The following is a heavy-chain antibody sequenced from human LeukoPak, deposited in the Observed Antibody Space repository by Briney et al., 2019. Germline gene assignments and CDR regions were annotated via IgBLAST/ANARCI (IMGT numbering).Heavy chain of an antibody. Sequence: GGSLRLPCAASGFTFSSYSMNWVRQAPGKGLEWVSSISSSSSYIYYADSVKGRFTISRDNAKNSLYLQMNSLRAEDTAVYYCAKENSMVRGVIICDYWGQGTLVTVSS. CDR3: AKENSMVRGVIICDY. CDR1: GFTFSSYS. V-gene: IGHV3-21*04. CDR2: ISSSSSYI. J-gene: IGHJ4*02. D-gene: IGHD3-10*01.